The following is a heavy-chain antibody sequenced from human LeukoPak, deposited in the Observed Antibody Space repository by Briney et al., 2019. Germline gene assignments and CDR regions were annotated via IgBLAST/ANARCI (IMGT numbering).Heavy chain of an antibody. CDR3: ARDHFRVGCSTTSCYGVDP. J-gene: IGHJ5*02. D-gene: IGHD2-2*01. V-gene: IGHV4-39*07. CDR1: GGSISSSSYF. CDR2: IYYSGST. Sequence: SETLSLTCTVSGGSISSSSYFWAWIRQPPWMGLEWIGNIYYSGSTYYNPSLQSRVTISVDTSKNQFSLKLNSVTAADTAVYYCARDHFRVGCSTTSCYGVDPWGQGTLVTVSS.